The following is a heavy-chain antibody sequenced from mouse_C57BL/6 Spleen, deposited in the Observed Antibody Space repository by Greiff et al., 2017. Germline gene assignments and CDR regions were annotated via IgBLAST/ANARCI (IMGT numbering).Heavy chain of an antibody. Sequence: VQLQQSGAELARPGASVKMSCKASGYTFTSYTMHWVKQRPGQGLEWIGYINPSSGYTKYNQKFKDKATLTADKSSSTAYMQLSSLTSEDSAVYYCASDITTVVAEAYWGQGTLVTVSA. J-gene: IGHJ3*01. V-gene: IGHV1-4*01. CDR3: ASDITTVVAEAY. D-gene: IGHD1-1*01. CDR2: INPSSGYT. CDR1: GYTFTSYT.